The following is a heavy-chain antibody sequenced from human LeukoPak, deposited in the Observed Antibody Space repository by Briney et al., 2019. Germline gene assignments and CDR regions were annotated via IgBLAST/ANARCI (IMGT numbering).Heavy chain of an antibody. Sequence: GGSLRLSCAASGFTFSSYAMSWVRQAPGKGLEWVSAISGSGGSTYYADSVKGRFTISRDNSKNALYLQMNSLRAEDTAVYYCARVSRAAGTLDYWGQGTLVTVSS. CDR3: ARVSRAAGTLDY. D-gene: IGHD6-13*01. CDR2: ISGSGGST. J-gene: IGHJ4*02. V-gene: IGHV3-23*01. CDR1: GFTFSSYA.